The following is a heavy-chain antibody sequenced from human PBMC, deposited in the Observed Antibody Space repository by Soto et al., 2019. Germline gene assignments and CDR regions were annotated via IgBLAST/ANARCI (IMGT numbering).Heavy chain of an antibody. J-gene: IGHJ4*02. V-gene: IGHV3-23*01. Sequence: GSLRHSCAASGFTFNNYAMNCVRQAPGMGLEWVATISNTGGGTYYADSVKGRFTISRDNSKNTLYLQMSSLRVEDTAVYYCAKDRLAGNFDYWGQGTQVTVSS. CDR3: AKDRLAGNFDY. CDR1: GFTFNNYA. CDR2: ISNTGGGT.